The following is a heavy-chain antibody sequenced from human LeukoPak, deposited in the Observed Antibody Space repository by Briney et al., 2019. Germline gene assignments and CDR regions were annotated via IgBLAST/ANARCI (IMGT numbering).Heavy chain of an antibody. J-gene: IGHJ4*02. V-gene: IGHV3-48*03. CDR1: GFTFSSYE. CDR2: ISSSGSTI. CDR3: ARDPVLDY. D-gene: IGHD4-17*01. Sequence: GGSLRLSCAASGFTFSSYELNWVRQAPGKGLEWVSYISSSGSTIYYADSMKGRFTISRDSAKNSLYLQMNSLRAEDTAVYYCARDPVLDYWGQGTLVTVSS.